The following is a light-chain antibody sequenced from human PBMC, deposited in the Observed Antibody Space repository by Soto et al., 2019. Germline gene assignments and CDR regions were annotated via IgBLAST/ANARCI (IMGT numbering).Light chain of an antibody. CDR2: DAS. V-gene: IGKV3-11*01. Sequence: EIVLTQSPATLALSPGETATLSCRASQSVSSSLAWYQQKPGQTPRLLIYDASNRATGIPARFSGSGSGTDFTLTVSSLEPEHFAVYYCQQRSSWPLTFGGGTMVEI. CDR1: QSVSSS. CDR3: QQRSSWPLT. J-gene: IGKJ4*01.